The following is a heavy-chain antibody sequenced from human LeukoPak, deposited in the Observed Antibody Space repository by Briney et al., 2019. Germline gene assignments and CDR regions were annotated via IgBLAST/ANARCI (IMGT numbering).Heavy chain of an antibody. CDR2: ISSSSAI. J-gene: IGHJ4*02. CDR1: GFIFSTYS. CDR3: ARHFGT. D-gene: IGHD3/OR15-3a*01. V-gene: IGHV3-48*02. Sequence: GGSLRLSCAASGFIFSTYSMNWVRQAPGKGLEWVSYISSSSAIYYADSVRGRFTISRDNAKNSLYLQMNSLRDEDTAVYYCARHFGTWGQGTLVTVSS.